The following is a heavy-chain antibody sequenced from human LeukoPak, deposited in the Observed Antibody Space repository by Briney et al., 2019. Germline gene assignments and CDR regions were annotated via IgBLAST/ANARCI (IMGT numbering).Heavy chain of an antibody. CDR3: ARDRDENYYDSSGYFDY. CDR1: GYTFTSYG. Sequence: ASVKVSCKASGYTFTSYGISWVRQAPGQGLEWMGWISAYNGNTNYAQKLQGRVTMTTDTSTSTAYMELRSLRSDDTAVYYCARDRDENYYDSSGYFDYWGQGTLVTVSS. V-gene: IGHV1-18*01. J-gene: IGHJ4*02. CDR2: ISAYNGNT. D-gene: IGHD3-22*01.